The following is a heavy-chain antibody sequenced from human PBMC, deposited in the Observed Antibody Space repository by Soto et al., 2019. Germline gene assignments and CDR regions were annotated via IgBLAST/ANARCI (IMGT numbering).Heavy chain of an antibody. V-gene: IGHV1-69*01. Sequence: QVQLVQSGAEVKKPGSSVKVSCKASGGTFSSYAISWVRQAPGQGLEWMGGIIPIFGTANYAQKFQGRVTITADESTSTAYMERSSLRSEDTAVYYWAIGYSYGSDGYFDLWGRGTLVTVSS. CDR1: GGTFSSYA. CDR3: AIGYSYGSDGYFDL. D-gene: IGHD5-18*01. J-gene: IGHJ2*01. CDR2: IIPIFGTA.